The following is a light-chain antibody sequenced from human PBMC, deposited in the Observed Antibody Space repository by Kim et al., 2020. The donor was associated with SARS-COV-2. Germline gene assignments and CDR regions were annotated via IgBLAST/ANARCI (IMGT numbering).Light chain of an antibody. V-gene: IGLV6-57*04. CDR2: EDD. CDR3: QSYNRDNVI. CDR1: SGSIDDNY. Sequence: NFMLTQPHSVSESPRKTVTISCTRSSGSIDDNYVQWYQQRPGGVPTTVIYEDDQRPSGVSDRFSGSIDNSSNSASLTISRLRTEDEADYYCQSYNRDNVIFGGGTQLTVL. J-gene: IGLJ2*01.